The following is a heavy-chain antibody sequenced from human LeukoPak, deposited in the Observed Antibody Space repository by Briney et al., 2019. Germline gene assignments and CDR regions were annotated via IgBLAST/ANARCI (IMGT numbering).Heavy chain of an antibody. CDR3: ARYLLDTAMVNGQVGLDGMDV. D-gene: IGHD5-18*01. CDR1: GGSFSGYY. Sequence: SETLSLTCAVSGGSFSGYYWSWIRQPPGKGLEWIGEINHSGSTNYNPSLKSRVTISVDTSKNQFSLKLSSVTAADTAVYYCARYLLDTAMVNGQVGLDGMDVWGQGTTVTVSS. CDR2: INHSGST. V-gene: IGHV4-34*01. J-gene: IGHJ6*02.